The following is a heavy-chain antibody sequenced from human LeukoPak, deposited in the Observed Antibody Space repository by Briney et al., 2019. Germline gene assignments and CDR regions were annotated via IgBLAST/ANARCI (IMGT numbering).Heavy chain of an antibody. Sequence: SLRLSCAASGFKFDDYSMHWVRQAPGKGLEWVSGISWNSGSIIYADSVKGRFTISRDNAKNSLYLQMNSLRVEDTALYYCARKGTHTWDHSIDYWGQETLVT. J-gene: IGHJ4*02. CDR1: GFKFDDYS. V-gene: IGHV3-9*01. D-gene: IGHD2/OR15-2a*01. CDR2: ISWNSGSI. CDR3: ARKGTHTWDHSIDY.